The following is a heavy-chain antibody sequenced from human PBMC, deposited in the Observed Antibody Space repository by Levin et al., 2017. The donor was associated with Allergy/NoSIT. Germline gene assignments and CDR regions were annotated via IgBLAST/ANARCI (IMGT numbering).Heavy chain of an antibody. CDR1: GFTFSSYG. CDR2: IWYDGSNK. D-gene: IGHD4-17*01. V-gene: IGHV3-33*01. CDR3: ARESYGDRGDYYYYGMDV. J-gene: IGHJ6*02. Sequence: GESLKISCAASGFTFSSYGMHWVRQAPGKGLEWVAVIWYDGSNKYYADSVKGRFTISRDNSKNTLYLQMNSLRAEDTAVYYCARESYGDRGDYYYYGMDVWGQGTTVTVSS.